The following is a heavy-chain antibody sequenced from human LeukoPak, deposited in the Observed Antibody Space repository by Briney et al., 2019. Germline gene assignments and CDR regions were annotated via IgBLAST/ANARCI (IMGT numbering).Heavy chain of an antibody. V-gene: IGHV6-1*01. CDR2: TYYRSKWYY. CDR1: GDSVSSISVA. Sequence: PSQTLSLTCAISGDSVSSISVAWNWIRQSPSRGLEWLGRTYYRSKWYYEYAVSVKGRININPDPSKNQFSLQLSSVTPEDTAVYYCALARSEYHYGMDVWGQGTTVTVSS. J-gene: IGHJ6*02. CDR3: ALARSEYHYGMDV.